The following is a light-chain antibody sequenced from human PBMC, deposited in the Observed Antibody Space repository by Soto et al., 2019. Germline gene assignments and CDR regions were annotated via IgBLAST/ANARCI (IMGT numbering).Light chain of an antibody. Sequence: EIVMTQSPATLSVSPGERATLSCRASQSVSSDLAWYQQSPGQAPRLLIYGASTRAAGIPARFSGSGSGTEFTLTISSLQSEDFAVYYCQQYNNWSLTFGGGTKVEIE. CDR3: QQYNNWSLT. V-gene: IGKV3-15*01. CDR2: GAS. J-gene: IGKJ4*01. CDR1: QSVSSD.